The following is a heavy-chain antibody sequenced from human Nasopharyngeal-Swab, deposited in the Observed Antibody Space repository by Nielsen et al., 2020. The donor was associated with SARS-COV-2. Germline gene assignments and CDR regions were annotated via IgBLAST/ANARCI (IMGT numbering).Heavy chain of an antibody. CDR1: GYTFTGYY. D-gene: IGHD2-21*02. V-gene: IGHV1-2*04. Sequence: ASVKVSCKASGYTFTGYYMHWVRQAPGQGLEWMGWINPNSGGTNYAQKFQGWVTMTRDTSISTAYMELSRLRSDDTAVYYCARLYCGGDCSYYYYYGMDVWGPRTMVTASS. J-gene: IGHJ6*02. CDR2: INPNSGGT. CDR3: ARLYCGGDCSYYYYYGMDV.